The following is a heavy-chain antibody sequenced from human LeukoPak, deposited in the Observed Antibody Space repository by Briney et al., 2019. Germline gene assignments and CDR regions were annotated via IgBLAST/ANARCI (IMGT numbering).Heavy chain of an antibody. Sequence: GGSLRLSCAASGFTFSSCGFNWVRQAPGKGLEWVSSIGPTGTDRYYADSVRGRFTISRDNAKNSMYLQMDSLRDEDTAVYYCATETIGRHYDYWGQGTLLTVSP. D-gene: IGHD1-14*01. CDR1: GFTFSSCG. CDR2: IGPTGTDR. CDR3: ATETIGRHYDY. V-gene: IGHV3-21*01. J-gene: IGHJ4*02.